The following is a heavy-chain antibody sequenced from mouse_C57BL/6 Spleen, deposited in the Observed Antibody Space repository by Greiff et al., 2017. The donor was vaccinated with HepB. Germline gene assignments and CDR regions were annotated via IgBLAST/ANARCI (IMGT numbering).Heavy chain of an antibody. Sequence: VQLQQSGPELVKPGASVKISCKASGYAFSSSWMNWVKQRPGKGLEWIGRIYPGDGATNYNGKFKGKATLTADKSSSTAYMQLSSLTSEDSAVYFCASSGSSYGYYAMDYWGQGTSVTVSS. CDR1: GYAFSSSW. V-gene: IGHV1-82*01. CDR2: IYPGDGAT. J-gene: IGHJ4*01. D-gene: IGHD1-1*01. CDR3: ASSGSSYGYYAMDY.